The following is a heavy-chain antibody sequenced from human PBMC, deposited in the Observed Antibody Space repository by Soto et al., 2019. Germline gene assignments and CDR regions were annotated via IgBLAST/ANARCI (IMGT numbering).Heavy chain of an antibody. CDR2: ISSSGSTI. V-gene: IGHV3-11*01. J-gene: IGHJ4*02. CDR1: GFTFSDYY. CDR3: ARDYAHLRGGSFRYYFDY. Sequence: GGSLRLSCAASGFTFSDYYMSWIRQAPGKGLEWVSYISSSGSTIYYADSVKGRFTISRDNAKNSLYLQMNSLRAEDTAVYYCARDYAHLRGGSFRYYFDYWGQGTLVTVSS. D-gene: IGHD2-15*01.